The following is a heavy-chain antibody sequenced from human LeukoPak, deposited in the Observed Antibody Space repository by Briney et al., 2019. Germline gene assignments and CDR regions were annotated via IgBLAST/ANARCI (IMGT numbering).Heavy chain of an antibody. Sequence: PSETLSLTCTVSGVSISSSNSYWGWIRQPPGKGLEWIGSIYYSGNTYYNASLKSQVSISIDTSKNQFSLRLTSVTAADTAVYYCARHQYYYDSSGYYPRDYWGQGTLVTVSS. J-gene: IGHJ4*02. CDR1: GVSISSSNSY. CDR2: IYYSGNT. CDR3: ARHQYYYDSSGYYPRDY. V-gene: IGHV4-39*01. D-gene: IGHD3-22*01.